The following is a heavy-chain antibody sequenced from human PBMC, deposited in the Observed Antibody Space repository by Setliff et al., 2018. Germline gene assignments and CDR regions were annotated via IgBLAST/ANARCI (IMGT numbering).Heavy chain of an antibody. CDR3: AKVEGYSSSRFPLDY. V-gene: IGHV3-23*01. J-gene: IGHJ4*02. CDR2: ISGSGGST. D-gene: IGHD6-13*01. CDR1: GFTFSSYA. Sequence: PGGSLRLSCAASGFTFSSYAMSWVRQAPGKGLEWVSAISGSGGSTYYADSVKGRFTIARDNFKNTLYLQMNSLRAEDTAVYYCAKVEGYSSSRFPLDYWGQGTLVTVSS.